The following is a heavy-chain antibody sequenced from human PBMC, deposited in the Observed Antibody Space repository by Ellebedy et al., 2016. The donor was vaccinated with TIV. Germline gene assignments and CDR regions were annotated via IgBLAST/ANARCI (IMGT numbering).Heavy chain of an antibody. V-gene: IGHV5-51*01. D-gene: IGHD6-19*01. CDR3: ARLGSIAVAPPDY. J-gene: IGHJ4*02. Sequence: GGSLRLXXKGSGYSFTSYWIGWVRQMPGKGLEWMGIIYPGDSDTRYSPSFQGQVTISADKSISTAYLQWSSLKASDTAMYYCARLGSIAVAPPDYWGQGTLVTVSS. CDR1: GYSFTSYW. CDR2: IYPGDSDT.